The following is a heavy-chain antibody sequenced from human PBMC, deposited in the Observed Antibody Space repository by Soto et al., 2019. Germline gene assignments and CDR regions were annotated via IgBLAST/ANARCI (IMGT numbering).Heavy chain of an antibody. V-gene: IGHV4-34*01. CDR3: ASITMVRGTRRYAFDI. CDR2: INHSGST. D-gene: IGHD3-10*01. J-gene: IGHJ3*02. Sequence: SETLSLTCAVYGGSFSGYYWSWIRQPPGKGLEWIGEINHSGSTNYNPSLKSRVTISVDTSKNQFSLKLSSVTAADTAVYYCASITMVRGTRRYAFDIWGQGTMVTVSS. CDR1: GGSFSGYY.